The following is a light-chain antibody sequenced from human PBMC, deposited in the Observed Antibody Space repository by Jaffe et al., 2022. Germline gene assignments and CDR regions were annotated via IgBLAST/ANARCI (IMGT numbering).Light chain of an antibody. Sequence: DIQLTQSPSSLSASIGDRVTISCQASHDVSDFLNWFQQKPGKAPKLLIFDASNLDTGVTSRFSGSRSGTNFTFSISNLQPEDVATYYCQQYDHVPVTFGGGTKVDI. CDR1: HDVSDF. V-gene: IGKV1-33*01. CDR2: DAS. J-gene: IGKJ4*01. CDR3: QQYDHVPVT.